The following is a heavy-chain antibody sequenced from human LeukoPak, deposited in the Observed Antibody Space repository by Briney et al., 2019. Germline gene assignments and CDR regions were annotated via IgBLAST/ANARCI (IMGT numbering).Heavy chain of an antibody. Sequence: ASVKVSCKASGYTFTSYDINWVRQATGQGLEWMGWMNPNSGNTGYAQKFQGRVTMTRNTSISTAYTELSSLRSEDTAVYYCAREEYSSSWVGGYYYGMDVWGQGTTVTVSS. D-gene: IGHD6-13*01. CDR2: MNPNSGNT. J-gene: IGHJ6*02. CDR1: GYTFTSYD. CDR3: AREEYSSSWVGGYYYGMDV. V-gene: IGHV1-8*01.